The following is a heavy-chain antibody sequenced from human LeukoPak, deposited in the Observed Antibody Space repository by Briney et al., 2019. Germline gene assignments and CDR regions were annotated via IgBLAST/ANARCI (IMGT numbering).Heavy chain of an antibody. Sequence: PSETLSLTCTVSGYSISSGYYWGWIRQPPGKGLEWIGNIYHSGSTYYNPSLKSRVTISVDTSKNQFSLKLSSVTAADTAVYYCARDLRKLISPFDYWGQGTLVTVSS. CDR2: IYHSGST. CDR1: GYSISSGYY. CDR3: ARDLRKLISPFDY. V-gene: IGHV4-38-2*02. J-gene: IGHJ4*02. D-gene: IGHD1-14*01.